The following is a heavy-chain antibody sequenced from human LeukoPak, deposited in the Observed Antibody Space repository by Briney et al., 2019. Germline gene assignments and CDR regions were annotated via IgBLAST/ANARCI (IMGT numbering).Heavy chain of an antibody. Sequence: PGGSLRLSCAASGFTFSSYSMNWVRQAPGKGLEWVSYISSSSGPIYYADSVKGRFTISRDNAKNSLYLQMNSLRAEDTAVYYCARRGYCTSTSCYSSIDYWGQGTLVTVSS. CDR2: ISSSSGPI. CDR3: ARRGYCTSTSCYSSIDY. D-gene: IGHD2-2*01. V-gene: IGHV3-48*04. J-gene: IGHJ4*02. CDR1: GFTFSSYS.